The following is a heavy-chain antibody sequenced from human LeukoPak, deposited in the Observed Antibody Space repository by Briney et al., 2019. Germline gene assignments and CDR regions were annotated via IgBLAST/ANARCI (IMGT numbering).Heavy chain of an antibody. Sequence: GASVKVSCKASGYTFTGYYMHWARQAPGQGLEWMGWINPNSGGTNYAQKFQGRVTMTRDTSISTAYMELSRLRSDDTAVYYCARDLSSGSYYNDYWGQGTLVTVSS. V-gene: IGHV1-2*02. CDR3: ARDLSSGSYYNDY. J-gene: IGHJ4*02. CDR2: INPNSGGT. D-gene: IGHD3-10*01. CDR1: GYTFTGYY.